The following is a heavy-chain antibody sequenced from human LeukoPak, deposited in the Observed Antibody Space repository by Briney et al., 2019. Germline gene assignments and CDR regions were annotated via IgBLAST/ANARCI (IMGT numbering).Heavy chain of an antibody. CDR2: INPSGGST. D-gene: IGHD5-18*01. CDR1: GYTFTSYY. V-gene: IGHV1-46*01. CDR3: AKDLTVDTARRSYYYYYGMDV. Sequence: ASVKVSCKASGYTFTSYYMHWVRQAPGQGLEWMGIINPSGGSTSYAQKFQGRVTMTRDTSTSTVYMELNSLRAEDTAVYYCAKDLTVDTARRSYYYYYGMDVWGQGTTVTVSS. J-gene: IGHJ6*02.